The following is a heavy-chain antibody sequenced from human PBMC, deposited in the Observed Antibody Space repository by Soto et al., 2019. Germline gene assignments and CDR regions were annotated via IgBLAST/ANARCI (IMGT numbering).Heavy chain of an antibody. D-gene: IGHD6-19*01. Sequence: VQLVESGGGVVQPGRSLRLSCAASGFTFSDYAMHWVRQAPGKGLEWVAVVSHDGRNTHYADSVKGRFTISRDSSQHRVPLEMTILRAKDMAVYYCAAGWRQWLVTSVFNCWGQGALVTV. CDR2: VSHDGRNT. CDR1: GFTFSDYA. J-gene: IGHJ4*02. V-gene: IGHV3-30*03. CDR3: AAGWRQWLVTSVFNC.